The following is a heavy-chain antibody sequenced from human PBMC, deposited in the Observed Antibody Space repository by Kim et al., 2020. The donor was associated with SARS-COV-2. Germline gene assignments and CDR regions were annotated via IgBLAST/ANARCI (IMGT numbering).Heavy chain of an antibody. CDR1: GGSFSGYY. CDR3: ARGPGYSSSWYGARNWFYP. CDR2: INHSGST. V-gene: IGHV4-34*01. J-gene: IGHJ5*02. Sequence: SETLSLTCAVYGGSFSGYYWSWIRQPPGKGLEWMGEINHSGSTTYNPSLKSRVTISVDTSTTQFSLTLSSVTAAATAGYYCARGPGYSSSWYGARNWFYPWGQGTLVTVSS. D-gene: IGHD6-13*01.